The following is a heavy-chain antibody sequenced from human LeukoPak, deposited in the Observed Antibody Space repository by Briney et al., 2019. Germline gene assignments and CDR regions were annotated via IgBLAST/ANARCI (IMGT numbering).Heavy chain of an antibody. D-gene: IGHD6-19*01. Sequence: PGGSLRLSCAASGFTFDDYAMHWVRQAPGKGLEWVSGISWNSGSIGYADSVKGRFTISRDNAKNSLYLQMNSLRAEDTALYYCAKDRSSGWYDSFDYWGQGTLVTVSS. CDR2: ISWNSGSI. V-gene: IGHV3-9*01. CDR3: AKDRSSGWYDSFDY. J-gene: IGHJ4*02. CDR1: GFTFDDYA.